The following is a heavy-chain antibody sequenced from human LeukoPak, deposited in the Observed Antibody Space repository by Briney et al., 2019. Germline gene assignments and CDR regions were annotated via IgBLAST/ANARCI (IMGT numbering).Heavy chain of an antibody. J-gene: IGHJ4*02. D-gene: IGHD6-19*01. CDR3: ARGIAVAGRHDFDY. Sequence: PGRSLRLSCAASGFTFDDYAMHWVRQAPGNGLEWVSSISSSSSYIYYADSVKGRFTISRDNAKNSLYLQMNSLRAEDTAVYYCARGIAVAGRHDFDYWGQGTLVTVSS. V-gene: IGHV3-21*01. CDR1: GFTFDDYA. CDR2: ISSSSSYI.